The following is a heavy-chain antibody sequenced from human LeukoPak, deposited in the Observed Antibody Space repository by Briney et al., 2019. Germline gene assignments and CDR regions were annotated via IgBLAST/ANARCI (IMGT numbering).Heavy chain of an antibody. Sequence: GGSLRLSCAASGFTFSSYAMHWVRQAPGKGLEYVSAISGNGGSTYYADSVKGRFTISRDNSKNTLYLQMGSLRADDMAVYYCARGTTVVNPSDYWGQGTLVTVSS. J-gene: IGHJ4*02. D-gene: IGHD4-23*01. V-gene: IGHV3-64*02. CDR2: ISGNGGST. CDR3: ARGTTVVNPSDY. CDR1: GFTFSSYA.